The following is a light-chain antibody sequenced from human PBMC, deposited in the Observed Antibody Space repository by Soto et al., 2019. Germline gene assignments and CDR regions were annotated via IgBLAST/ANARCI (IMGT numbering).Light chain of an antibody. CDR2: EVS. V-gene: IGLV2-8*01. CDR3: SSYAGSNKSV. Sequence: QSVLTQPPSASGSPGQSVTISCTGTSSDVGGYNYVSWYQQYAGKAPKLMISEVSKRPSGVPDRFSGSKSGNMASLTVSGLQAEDEADYYCSSYAGSNKSVFGTGTKVTVL. J-gene: IGLJ1*01. CDR1: SSDVGGYNY.